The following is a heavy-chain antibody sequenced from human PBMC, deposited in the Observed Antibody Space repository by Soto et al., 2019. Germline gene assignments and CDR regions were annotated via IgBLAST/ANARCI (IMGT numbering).Heavy chain of an antibody. CDR3: AAESSTYYYDSSGQY. Sequence: SVKVSCKASGFTFTSSAVQWVRQARGQRLEWIGWIVVGSGNTNYAQKFQERVTITRDMSTSTAYMELSSLRSEDTAVYYCAAESSTYYYDSSGQYWGQGTLVTFSS. D-gene: IGHD3-22*01. J-gene: IGHJ4*02. CDR2: IVVGSGNT. V-gene: IGHV1-58*01. CDR1: GFTFTSSA.